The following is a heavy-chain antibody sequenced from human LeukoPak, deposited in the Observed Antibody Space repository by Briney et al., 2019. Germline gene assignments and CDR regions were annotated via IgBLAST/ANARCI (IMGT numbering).Heavy chain of an antibody. CDR1: GYDFLKYD. CDR2: ISGYSGDT. V-gene: IGHV1-18*01. J-gene: IGHJ4*02. D-gene: IGHD2-8*01. Sequence: ASVKVSCKASGYDFLKYDITWVRQAPGQGLEWMGWISGYSGDTNNAQSLQGRVTITTDESTSTAYMELSSLRSEDTAVYYCAVGYCTNGVCFDNYYFDYRGQGTLVTVSS. CDR3: AVGYCTNGVCFDNYYFDY.